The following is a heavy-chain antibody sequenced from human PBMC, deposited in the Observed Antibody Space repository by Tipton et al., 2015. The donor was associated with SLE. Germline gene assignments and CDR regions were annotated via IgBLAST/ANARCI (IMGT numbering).Heavy chain of an antibody. CDR3: ARDVANFAEASYGLDL. D-gene: IGHD3-9*01. CDR1: GGSFSGYY. Sequence: TLSLTCAVYGGSFSGYYWSCIRQPPGKGLEWIGEIDHSRSTNYNPSLKSRVTISRDTSKNQFSLKLNSVTAADTGVYYCARDVANFAEASYGLDLWGQGTTVTVSS. V-gene: IGHV4-34*01. CDR2: IDHSRST. J-gene: IGHJ6*02.